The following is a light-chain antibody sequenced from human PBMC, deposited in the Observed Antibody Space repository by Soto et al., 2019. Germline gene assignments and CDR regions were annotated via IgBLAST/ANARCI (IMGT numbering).Light chain of an antibody. Sequence: QSALTQPHSASGSPGQSVTISCTGTSSDVGRYKYVSWYQQYPGKAPKVMIYEVNKRPSEVPDRFSVSKSGNTASLTVSRLQTEDEAHYYCSSFAGSSKLVFGGGTKLTVL. CDR3: SSFAGSSKLV. CDR1: SSDVGRYKY. J-gene: IGLJ3*02. V-gene: IGLV2-8*01. CDR2: EVN.